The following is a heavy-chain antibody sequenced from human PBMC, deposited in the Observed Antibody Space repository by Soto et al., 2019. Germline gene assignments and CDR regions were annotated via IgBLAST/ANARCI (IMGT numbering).Heavy chain of an antibody. Sequence: PSETLSLTFSVSGDSISTVDYFWAWIRQPPGQALEYIGYIYKSTTTYYNPSFESPVAISLDTSKSQFSLTVTSVTAADTAVYFCARGRYCLTGRCFPNWFDSWGQGTLVTVS. CDR1: GDSISTVDYF. V-gene: IGHV4-30-4*01. J-gene: IGHJ5*01. CDR2: IYKSTTT. CDR3: ARGRYCLTGRCFPNWFDS. D-gene: IGHD2-15*01.